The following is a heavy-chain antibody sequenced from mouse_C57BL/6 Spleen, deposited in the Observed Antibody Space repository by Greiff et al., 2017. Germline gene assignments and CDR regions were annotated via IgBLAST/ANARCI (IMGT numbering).Heavy chain of an antibody. D-gene: IGHD1-1*01. Sequence: VQLQQSGPELVKPGASVKISCKASGYTFTDYYMNWVKQSHGKSLEWIGDINPNYGGTSYNQKFKGKATLTGDKSSSTAYMELRSLTSEDSAVYYCASGRHYGSSYWYFDVWGTGTPVTVSS. J-gene: IGHJ1*03. CDR1: GYTFTDYY. CDR3: ASGRHYGSSYWYFDV. CDR2: INPNYGGT. V-gene: IGHV1-26*01.